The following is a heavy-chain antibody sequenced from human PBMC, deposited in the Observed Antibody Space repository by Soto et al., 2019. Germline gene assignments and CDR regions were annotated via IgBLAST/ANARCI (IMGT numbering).Heavy chain of an antibody. D-gene: IGHD2-21*01. CDR3: ARARRDGYNGDDFDY. CDR1: GGSISSYY. J-gene: IGHJ4*02. Sequence: NPSETLSLTCTASGGSISSYYWSWIRQPPGKGLEWIGYIYYSGSTNYIPSLKSRVTISVDTSKNQFSLKLSSVTAADTAVYYCARARRDGYNGDDFDYWGQGTLFTVSS. CDR2: IYYSGST. V-gene: IGHV4-59*01.